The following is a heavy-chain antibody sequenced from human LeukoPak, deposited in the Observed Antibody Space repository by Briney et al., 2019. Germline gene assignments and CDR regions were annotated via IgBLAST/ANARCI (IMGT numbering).Heavy chain of an antibody. Sequence: SETLSLTCTVSGGSISSGGYYWSWIRQHPGKGLEWIGYIYYSGSTYYNPSLKSRVTISVDTSKNQFSLKLSSVTAADTAMYYCARDRRRSGSYNWFDPWGQGTLVTVSS. J-gene: IGHJ5*02. D-gene: IGHD1-26*01. V-gene: IGHV4-31*03. CDR2: IYYSGST. CDR1: GGSISSGGYY. CDR3: ARDRRRSGSYNWFDP.